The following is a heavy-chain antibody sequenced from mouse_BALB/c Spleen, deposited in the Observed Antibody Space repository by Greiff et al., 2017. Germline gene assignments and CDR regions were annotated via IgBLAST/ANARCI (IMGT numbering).Heavy chain of an antibody. D-gene: IGHD2-4*01. J-gene: IGHJ3*01. Sequence: EVNVVESGGGLVKPGGSLKLSCAASGFTFSSYAMSWVRQTPEKRLEWVASISSGGSTYYPDSVKGRFTISRDNARNILYLQMSSLRSEDTAMYYCASVDYDDEGFAYWGQGTLVTVSA. CDR2: ISSGGST. CDR1: GFTFSSYA. CDR3: ASVDYDDEGFAY. V-gene: IGHV5-6-5*01.